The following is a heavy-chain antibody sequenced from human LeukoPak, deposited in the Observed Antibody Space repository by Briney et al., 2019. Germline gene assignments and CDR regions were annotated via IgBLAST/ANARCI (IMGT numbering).Heavy chain of an antibody. D-gene: IGHD7-27*01. CDR3: ARLAWGRLDY. Sequence: TSETLSLTCSVSGYSISNGYYWGWVWQPPGTGLEWIGSIYQSGSTYYNPSLKSRVTISVDTSRNQFSLKLSSVTAPDTAVYYCARLAWGRLDYWGQGTLVTVSS. CDR2: IYQSGST. V-gene: IGHV4-38-2*02. CDR1: GYSISNGYY. J-gene: IGHJ4*02.